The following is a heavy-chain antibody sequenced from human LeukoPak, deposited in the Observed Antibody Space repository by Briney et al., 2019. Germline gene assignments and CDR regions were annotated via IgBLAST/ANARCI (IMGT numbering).Heavy chain of an antibody. Sequence: SETLSLTCAVYGGSFSGYYWSWIRQPPGKGLEWIGEINHSGSTNYNPSLKSRVIISVDTSKNQFSLKVTSVTAADTAVYYCARGELQYSSGRYAVRVLDSWGQGTLVTVSS. D-gene: IGHD6-19*01. CDR2: INHSGST. CDR3: ARGELQYSSGRYAVRVLDS. V-gene: IGHV4-34*01. J-gene: IGHJ4*02. CDR1: GGSFSGYY.